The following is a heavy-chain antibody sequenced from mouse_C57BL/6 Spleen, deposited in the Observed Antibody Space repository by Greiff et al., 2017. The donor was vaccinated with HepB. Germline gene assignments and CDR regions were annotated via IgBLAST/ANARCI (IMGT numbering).Heavy chain of an antibody. CDR3: ARPLQLLLDKDYAMDY. CDR2: IWSGGST. CDR1: GFSLTSYG. J-gene: IGHJ4*01. V-gene: IGHV2-2*01. Sequence: QVQLQQSGPGLVQPSQSLSITCTVSGFSLTSYGVHWVRQSPGKGLEWLGVIWSGGSTDYNAAFISRLIISKDNSKSQVFFKMNSLQADDTAIYYCARPLQLLLDKDYAMDYWGQGTSVTVSS. D-gene: IGHD1-1*01.